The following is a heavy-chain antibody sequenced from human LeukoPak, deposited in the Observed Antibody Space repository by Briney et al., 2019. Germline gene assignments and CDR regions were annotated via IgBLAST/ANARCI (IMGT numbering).Heavy chain of an antibody. D-gene: IGHD3-10*01. V-gene: IGHV4-39*07. CDR1: GGSISSSSYY. J-gene: IGHJ4*02. CDR2: IYYSGST. Sequence: SETLSLTCTVSGGSISSSSYYWGWIRQPPGKGLEWIGSIYYSGSTYYNPSLKSRVTISVDTSKNQFSLKLSSVTAADTAVYYCARFKSANYYGSGSYYNGFDYWGQGTLVTVSS. CDR3: ARFKSANYYGSGSYYNGFDY.